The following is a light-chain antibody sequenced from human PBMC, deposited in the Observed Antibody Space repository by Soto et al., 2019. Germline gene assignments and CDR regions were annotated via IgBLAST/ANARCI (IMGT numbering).Light chain of an antibody. J-gene: IGKJ1*01. CDR2: GAS. CDR1: QSVPSRY. CDR3: QQYGSSPRT. V-gene: IGKV3-20*01. Sequence: IVLTQSPCTLSLSTGERATLSCRASQSVPSRYLAWYQQKPGQAPRLLIYGASSRATGIPDRFSGSGSGTDFTLTISRLEPEDFAVYYCQQYGSSPRTFGQGTKVDIK.